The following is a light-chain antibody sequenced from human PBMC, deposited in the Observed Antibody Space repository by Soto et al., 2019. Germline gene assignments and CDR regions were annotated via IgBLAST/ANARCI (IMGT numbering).Light chain of an antibody. Sequence: IVMTQSPLSLPVTPGEPASISCRSSQSLLHSDGYNYLDWYLQKPGQSPQLLICLGSNRASGVPDRFRGSGSGTYFTLTISRVEAEDFGVYYRMQALQTPWTFGQGTQVEVK. J-gene: IGKJ1*01. CDR1: QSLLHSDGYNY. CDR2: LGS. CDR3: MQALQTPWT. V-gene: IGKV2-28*01.